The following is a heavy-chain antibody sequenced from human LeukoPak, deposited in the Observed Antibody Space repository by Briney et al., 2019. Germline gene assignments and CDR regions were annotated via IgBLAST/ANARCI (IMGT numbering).Heavy chain of an antibody. J-gene: IGHJ4*02. Sequence: SETLSLTCAVPGYSISSGYYWGWIRQPPGKGLEWIGSIYHSGSTYYNPSLKSRVTISVDTSKNQFSLKLSSVTAADTAVYYCALSGYHSAAFDYWGQGTLVTVSS. CDR3: ALSGYHSAAFDY. V-gene: IGHV4-38-2*01. CDR1: GYSISSGYY. CDR2: IYHSGST. D-gene: IGHD3-3*01.